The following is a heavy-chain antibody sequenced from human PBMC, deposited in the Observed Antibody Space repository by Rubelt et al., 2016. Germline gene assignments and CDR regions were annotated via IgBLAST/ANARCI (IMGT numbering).Heavy chain of an antibody. CDR1: EFTFSTYA. D-gene: IGHD7-27*01. J-gene: IGHJ6*02. V-gene: IGHV3-23*01. CDR3: VKDPPNWGSGYYGMDV. Sequence: GSGGGLVQPGGSLRLSCVPSEFTFSTYAMNWVRQAPGKGLEWVSSISGADGSTYYADSVKGRFPISRDSSKDTLYLQMSSLRAAETALYYCVKDPPNWGSGYYGMDVWGQGTTVTVSS. CDR2: ISGADGST.